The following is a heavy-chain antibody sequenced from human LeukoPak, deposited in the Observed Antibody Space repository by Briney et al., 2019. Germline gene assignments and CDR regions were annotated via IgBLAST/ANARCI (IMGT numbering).Heavy chain of an antibody. J-gene: IGHJ1*01. CDR1: GYTFTSYA. CDR2: INAGNGNT. D-gene: IGHD6-13*01. CDR3: ARDLPSPYSSSWYGYFQH. V-gene: IGHV1-3*01. Sequence: ASVKVSCKASGYTFTSYAMHWVRQAPGQRLEWMGWINAGNGNTKYSQKFQGRVTITRDTSASTAYMELSSLRSEDTAAYYCARDLPSPYSSSWYGYFQHWGQGTLVTVSS.